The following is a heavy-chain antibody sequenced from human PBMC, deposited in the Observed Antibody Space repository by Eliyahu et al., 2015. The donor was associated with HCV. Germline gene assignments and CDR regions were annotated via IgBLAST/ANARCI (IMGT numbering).Heavy chain of an antibody. CDR2: IYPGDSDT. CDR1: GYSFTSYW. D-gene: IGHD3-22*01. V-gene: IGHV5-51*01. J-gene: IGHJ4*02. CDR3: ARQAGVGAYDSSGYTSIPYFDY. Sequence: EVQLVQSGAEVKKPGESLKISCKGSGYSFTSYWIGWVRQMPGKGLEWMGIIYPGDSDTRYSPSFQGQVTISADKSISTAYLQWSSLKASDTAMYYCARQAGVGAYDSSGYTSIPYFDYWGQGTLVTVSS.